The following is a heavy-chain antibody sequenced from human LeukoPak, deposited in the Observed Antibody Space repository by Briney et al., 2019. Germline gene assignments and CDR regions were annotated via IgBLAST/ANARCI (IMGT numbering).Heavy chain of an antibody. CDR3: ARGSLWQQLAHFDY. D-gene: IGHD6-13*01. CDR2: ISWNSGSI. CDR1: GFTFDDYA. Sequence: GRSLRLSCAASGFTFDDYAMHWVRQAPGKGLEWVSGISWNSGSIGYADSVKGRFTISRDNAKNTLYLQMNSLRAEDTAVYYCARGSLWQQLAHFDYWGQGTLVTVSS. V-gene: IGHV3-9*01. J-gene: IGHJ4*02.